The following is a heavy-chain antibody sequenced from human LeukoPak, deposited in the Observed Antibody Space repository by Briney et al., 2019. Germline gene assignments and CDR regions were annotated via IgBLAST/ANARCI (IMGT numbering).Heavy chain of an antibody. CDR1: GYTFTAYY. D-gene: IGHD2-15*01. V-gene: IGHV1-2*02. Sequence: GASVKVSCKASGYTFTAYYMYWIRQAPGQGLEWMGWINPDSGVTNYAQRFQGRVTMTRDTSITTAFMELSRLTSDDTAMYYCVRLGGSWYLDHWGQGTLVTVSS. CDR2: INPDSGVT. CDR3: VRLGGSWYLDH. J-gene: IGHJ4*02.